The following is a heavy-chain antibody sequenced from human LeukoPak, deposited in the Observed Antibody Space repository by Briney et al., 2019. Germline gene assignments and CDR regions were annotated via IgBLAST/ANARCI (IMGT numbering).Heavy chain of an antibody. CDR1: GYPFTRYD. CDR3: ARGRGYSYGLDY. D-gene: IGHD5-18*01. Sequence: ASVSVSYTPSGYPFTRYDINSVRQSTGQGREGMGWMNPNSGNTGYEQKFQGRVTMTRNTSISTAYMELSSLRSEDTAMYYCARGRGYSYGLDYWGQGTLVTVSS. J-gene: IGHJ4*02. CDR2: MNPNSGNT. V-gene: IGHV1-8*01.